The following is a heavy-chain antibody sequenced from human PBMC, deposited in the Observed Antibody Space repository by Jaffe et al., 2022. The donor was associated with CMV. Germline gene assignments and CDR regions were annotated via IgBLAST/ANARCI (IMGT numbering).Heavy chain of an antibody. V-gene: IGHV4-34*01. D-gene: IGHD5-12*01. CDR2: INHSGST. CDR1: GGSFSGYY. Sequence: QVQLQQWGAGLLKPSETLSLTCAVYGGSFSGYYWSWIRQPPGKGLEWIGEINHSGSTNYNPSLKSRVTISVDTSKNQFSLKLSSVTAADTAVYYCARKRKNGYNTPRYYYYMDVWGKGTTVTVSS. J-gene: IGHJ6*03. CDR3: ARKRKNGYNTPRYYYYMDV.